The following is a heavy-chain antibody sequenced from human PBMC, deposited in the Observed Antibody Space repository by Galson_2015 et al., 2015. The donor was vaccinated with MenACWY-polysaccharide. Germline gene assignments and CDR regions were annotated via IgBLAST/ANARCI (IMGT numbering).Heavy chain of an antibody. Sequence: SLRLSCAASGFIFNHYGIHWVRQAPGKGQEWVALISYDETNKHYADSVKGRFTISRDTSKNVVYLQMNSLRVEDTALYFCAKDNWLRREVLVGDYDYWGQGTLVAVSS. J-gene: IGHJ4*02. CDR3: AKDNWLRREVLVGDYDY. CDR1: GFIFNHYG. D-gene: IGHD4-17*01. V-gene: IGHV3-30*18. CDR2: ISYDETNK.